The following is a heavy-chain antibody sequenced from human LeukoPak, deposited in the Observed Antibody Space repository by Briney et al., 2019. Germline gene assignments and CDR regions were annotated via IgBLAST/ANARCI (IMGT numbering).Heavy chain of an antibody. CDR1: GFNFRSYW. Sequence: GGSLRLSCVGSGFNFRSYWMSWVRQAPGKGLEWVANIKPDGSQKYFVDSAKGRFTISRDNAKSSVYLQMSSLRAEDTALYYCVRDGMGMIKAFDIWGQGTMVTVSS. CDR3: VRDGMGMIKAFDI. D-gene: IGHD3-16*01. V-gene: IGHV3-7*05. CDR2: IKPDGSQK. J-gene: IGHJ3*02.